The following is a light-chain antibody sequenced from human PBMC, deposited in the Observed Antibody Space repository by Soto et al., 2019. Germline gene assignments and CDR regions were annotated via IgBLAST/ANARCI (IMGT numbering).Light chain of an antibody. CDR2: DVT. CDR1: SSDVGDYNS. J-gene: IGLJ1*01. CDR3: CSYLGSYTYV. V-gene: IGLV2-11*01. Sequence: QSALTQPRSVSESPGQSVTISCTGTSSDVGDYNSVSWYQQHPGKAPKLLLFDVTTRPSGVPDRVSGSKSANTASLTISGLQPEDEADYYCCSYLGSYTYVFGTGTKLTVL.